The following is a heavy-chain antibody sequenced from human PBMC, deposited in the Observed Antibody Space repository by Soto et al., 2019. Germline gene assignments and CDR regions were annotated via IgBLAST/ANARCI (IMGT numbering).Heavy chain of an antibody. D-gene: IGHD6-19*01. J-gene: IGHJ4*02. Sequence: EVQLVESGGGLVKPGGSLRLSCAASGFTFSNARISWVRQAPGKGLEWVGRIKSKTDGGTTDYAAPVKGRFTISRDDSKDTLYLQLNSLKTEDTAMYYCAIVSGSGWAFDYWGQGTLVTVSS. CDR1: GFTFSNAR. CDR3: AIVSGSGWAFDY. CDR2: IKSKTDGGTT. V-gene: IGHV3-15*01.